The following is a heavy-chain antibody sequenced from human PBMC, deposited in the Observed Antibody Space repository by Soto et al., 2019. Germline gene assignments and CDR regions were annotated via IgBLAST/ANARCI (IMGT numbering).Heavy chain of an antibody. D-gene: IGHD6-19*01. Sequence: GGSLRLSCAASGFTFSDHYMSWIRQAPGKGLEWVSGLSGSGTSTYYADSVKGRFTISRDNSRDTLFLQMNSLTADDTAVYYCAKATTNGGWFNPFDSWGQGALVTVSS. CDR3: AKATTNGGWFNPFDS. V-gene: IGHV3-23*01. CDR1: GFTFSDHY. J-gene: IGHJ4*02. CDR2: LSGSGTST.